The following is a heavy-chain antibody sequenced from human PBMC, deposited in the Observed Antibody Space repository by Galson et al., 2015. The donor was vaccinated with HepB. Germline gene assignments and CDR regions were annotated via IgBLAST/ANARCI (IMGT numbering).Heavy chain of an antibody. CDR3: ARAVYDYVWGSYRNWFDP. D-gene: IGHD3-16*02. Sequence: SVKVSCKASGYTFTSYDINWVRQATGQGLEWMGWMNPNSGNTGYAQKFQGRVTMTRNTSISTAYMELSSLRSEDTAVYYCARAVYDYVWGSYRNWFDPWGQGTLVTVSS. J-gene: IGHJ5*02. V-gene: IGHV1-8*01. CDR2: MNPNSGNT. CDR1: GYTFTSYD.